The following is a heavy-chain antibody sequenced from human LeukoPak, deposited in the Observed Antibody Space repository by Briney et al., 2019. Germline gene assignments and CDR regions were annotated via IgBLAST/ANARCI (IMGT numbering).Heavy chain of an antibody. Sequence: SETLSLTCTVSGGSISSYYWSWIRQPPGKGLEWIGYIYYSGSTNYNPSLKSRVTISVDTSKNQFSLRLSSVTAADTAVYYCASSYDSSGYYYVFDYWGQGTLVTVSS. D-gene: IGHD3-22*01. CDR2: IYYSGST. CDR1: GGSISSYY. V-gene: IGHV4-59*01. CDR3: ASSYDSSGYYYVFDY. J-gene: IGHJ4*02.